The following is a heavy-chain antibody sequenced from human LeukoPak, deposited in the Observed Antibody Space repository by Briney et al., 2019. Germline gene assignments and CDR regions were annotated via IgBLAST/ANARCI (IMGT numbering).Heavy chain of an antibody. CDR1: GFTFSSYA. CDR2: ISGSGGST. CDR3: AKAIVGATKGRDYYYYYGMDV. Sequence: GGSLRLSCAASGFTFSSYAMSWVRQAPGKGLEWVSAISGSGGSTYYADSVKGRFTISRDNSKNTLYLQMSSLRAEDTAVYYCAKAIVGATKGRDYYYYYGMDVWGQGTTVTVSS. V-gene: IGHV3-23*01. D-gene: IGHD1-26*01. J-gene: IGHJ6*02.